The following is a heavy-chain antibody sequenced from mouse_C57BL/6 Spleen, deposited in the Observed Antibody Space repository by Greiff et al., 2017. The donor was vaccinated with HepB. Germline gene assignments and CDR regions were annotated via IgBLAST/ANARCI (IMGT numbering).Heavy chain of an antibody. Sequence: VKLQQPGAELVKPGASVKMSCKASGYTFASYWITWVKQRPGQGLEWIGDIYPGSGSTNYNEKFKSKATLTVDTSSSTAYMQLSSLTSEDSAVYYCARPELGRRAMDYWGQGTSVTVSS. CDR1: GYTFASYW. J-gene: IGHJ4*01. CDR2: IYPGSGST. CDR3: ARPELGRRAMDY. V-gene: IGHV1-55*01. D-gene: IGHD4-1*01.